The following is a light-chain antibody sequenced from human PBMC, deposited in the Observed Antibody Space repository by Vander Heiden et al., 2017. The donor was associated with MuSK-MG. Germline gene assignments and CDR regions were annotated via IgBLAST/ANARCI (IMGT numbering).Light chain of an antibody. CDR1: QSLLHRLNNNNY. CDR2: WAS. V-gene: IGKV4-1*01. J-gene: IGKJ4*01. CDR3: QQYYRSPLT. Sequence: DIVVTQSPESLAVSLGERATINCRSSQSLLHRLNNNNYLAWFQQKPGQPPKLLIYWASTRESGVPDRLSGSGPGTDFTLTISGLQAEDVADYYCQQYYRSPLTVGGGTKVRIK.